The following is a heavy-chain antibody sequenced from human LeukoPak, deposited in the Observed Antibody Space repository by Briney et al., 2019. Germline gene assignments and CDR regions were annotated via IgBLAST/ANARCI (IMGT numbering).Heavy chain of an antibody. CDR2: IYKNGTT. J-gene: IGHJ4*02. V-gene: IGHV3-66*01. D-gene: IGHD5-24*01. CDR3: AGGPSGYNYGSRFDY. CDR1: GFTFSSYA. Sequence: GGSLRLSCAASGFTFSSYAMSWVRQAPGKGLEWVSVIYKNGTTNYADSVRGRFTIARGTSENTLFLQMNSLRSEDTAVYYCAGGPSGYNYGSRFDYWGQGSLVTVSS.